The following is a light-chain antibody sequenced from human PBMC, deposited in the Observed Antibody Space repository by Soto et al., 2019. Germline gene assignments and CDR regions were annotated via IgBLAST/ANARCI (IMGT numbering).Light chain of an antibody. J-gene: IGLJ2*01. Sequence: QSALTQPASVSGSPGQSITISCTGTSSDVGGYNYVSWYQLHPGKAPKLMIYDVSNRPSGVSNRFSGSKSGITASLTISGLQAEDEADYYCSSYTSSSTLVVFGGGTKLIVL. CDR1: SSDVGGYNY. V-gene: IGLV2-14*01. CDR2: DVS. CDR3: SSYTSSSTLVV.